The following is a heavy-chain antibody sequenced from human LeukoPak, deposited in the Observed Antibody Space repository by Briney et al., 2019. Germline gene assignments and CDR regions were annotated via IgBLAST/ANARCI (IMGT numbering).Heavy chain of an antibody. CDR2: IKSDGST. Sequence: QSGGSLRLSCAASGFTFSSYWMHWVRQAPGKGLVWVSRIKSDGSTNYADSVKGRFTISRDNAKNTVSLQMNSLRAEDTGVYYCARAPSEIGGYYPEYFRHWGRGTLVTVSS. CDR1: GFTFSSYW. V-gene: IGHV3-74*01. CDR3: ARAPSEIGGYYPEYFRH. J-gene: IGHJ1*01. D-gene: IGHD3-22*01.